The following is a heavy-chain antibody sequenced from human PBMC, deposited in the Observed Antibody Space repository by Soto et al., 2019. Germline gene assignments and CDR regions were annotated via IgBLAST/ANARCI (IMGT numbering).Heavy chain of an antibody. D-gene: IGHD3-10*01. V-gene: IGHV4-59*08. CDR1: GGSISSYY. J-gene: IGHJ6*02. CDR2: VHHSWGS. Sequence: QVQLQESGPGLVKPSETMSLSCTVSGGSISSYYWSWFRQSPGKRMEWIGDVHHSWGSSYYPSLQSRVAISLDTSKSQFSLKVTSVTATDTAVYYCALQGFGPLDGLVDVWGQGTTVTVSS. CDR3: ALQGFGPLDGLVDV.